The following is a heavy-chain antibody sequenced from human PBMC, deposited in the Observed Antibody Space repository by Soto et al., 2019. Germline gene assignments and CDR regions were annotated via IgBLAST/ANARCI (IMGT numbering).Heavy chain of an antibody. Sequence: GGSLRLSCAASGFTFTNYGMTWVRQAPGKGLEWVSGISGSGGTTHYADSVKGRFTISRDNAKNTLYLQMNSLRAEDTAVYYCAKDSGYDGTGYFVDWGQGSLVTVSS. V-gene: IGHV3-23*01. CDR2: ISGSGGTT. CDR3: AKDSGYDGTGYFVD. J-gene: IGHJ4*02. D-gene: IGHD3-22*01. CDR1: GFTFTNYG.